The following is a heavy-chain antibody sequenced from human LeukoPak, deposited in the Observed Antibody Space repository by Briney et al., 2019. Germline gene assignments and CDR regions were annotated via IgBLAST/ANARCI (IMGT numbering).Heavy chain of an antibody. Sequence: GGSLRLSCAASGFTFSSYEMNWVRQAPGKGLEWVSGISWNSVTIDYADSVKGRFTISRDNAKNSLYLQMNSLKTEDTALYYCAKDIAVAPTSGTCFEYWGQGTLVSVSS. D-gene: IGHD6-19*01. CDR3: AKDIAVAPTSGTCFEY. J-gene: IGHJ4*02. CDR1: GFTFSSYE. CDR2: ISWNSVTI. V-gene: IGHV3-9*01.